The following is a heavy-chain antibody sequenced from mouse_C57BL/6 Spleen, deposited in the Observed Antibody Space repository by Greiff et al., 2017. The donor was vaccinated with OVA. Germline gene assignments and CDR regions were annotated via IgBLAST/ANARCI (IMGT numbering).Heavy chain of an antibody. D-gene: IGHD1-1*01. CDR1: GYTFTEYT. Sequence: QVQLKESGAELVKPGASVKLSCKASGYTFTEYTIHWVKQRSGQGLEWIGWFYPGSGSIKYNEKFKDKATLTADKSSSTVYMELSRLTSEDSAVYFCARHGSNYYYGSSYWYFDVWGTGTTVTVSS. CDR3: ARHGSNYYYGSSYWYFDV. CDR2: FYPGSGSI. V-gene: IGHV1-62-2*01. J-gene: IGHJ1*03.